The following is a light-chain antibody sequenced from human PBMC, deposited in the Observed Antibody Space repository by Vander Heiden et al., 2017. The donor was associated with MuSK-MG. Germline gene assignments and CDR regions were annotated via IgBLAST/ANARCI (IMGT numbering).Light chain of an antibody. J-gene: IGLJ2*01. CDR2: KDS. CDR1: ALPKQY. CDR3: QSADSRGTYLV. V-gene: IGLV3-25*03. Sequence: ESVSPGQTARITCSGDALPKQYAYWYQQKPGQAPVRVIYKDSERPSGIPERFSCSSSGTTVTLTISGVQAEDEADDYWQSADSRGTYLVFGGGTKLTVL.